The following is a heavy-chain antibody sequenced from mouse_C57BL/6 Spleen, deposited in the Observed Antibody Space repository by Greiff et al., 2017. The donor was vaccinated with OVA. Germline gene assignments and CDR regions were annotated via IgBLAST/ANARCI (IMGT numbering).Heavy chain of an antibody. CDR3: ASYDYVYYAMDY. CDR2: IWSGGST. Sequence: QVQLQQSGPGLVQPSQSLSITCTVSGFSLTSYGVHWVRQSPGKGLEWLGVIWSGGSTDYNAAFISRLSISKDNSKSQVFFKMNSLQADDTAIYYCASYDYVYYAMDYWGQGTSVTVSS. D-gene: IGHD2-4*01. V-gene: IGHV2-2*01. J-gene: IGHJ4*01. CDR1: GFSLTSYG.